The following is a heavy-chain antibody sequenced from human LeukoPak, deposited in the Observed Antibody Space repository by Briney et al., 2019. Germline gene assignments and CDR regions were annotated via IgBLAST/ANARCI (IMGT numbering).Heavy chain of an antibody. Sequence: ASVKVSCKASGYTFTTYALNWVRQTPGQGLEWMGWINTNTGNPTYAQGFTGRFVFSLDTSVSTAYLQISSLKAEDTAVYFCARVGPPTPTIATAGTGYFQHWGQGTLVTVSS. CDR1: GYTFTTYA. CDR2: INTNTGNP. J-gene: IGHJ1*01. D-gene: IGHD6-13*01. V-gene: IGHV7-4-1*02. CDR3: ARVGPPTPTIATAGTGYFQH.